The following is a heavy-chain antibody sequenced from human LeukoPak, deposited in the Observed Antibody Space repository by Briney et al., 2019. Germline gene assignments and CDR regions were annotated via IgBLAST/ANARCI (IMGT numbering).Heavy chain of an antibody. V-gene: IGHV3-53*01. J-gene: IGHJ4*02. CDR3: ARVTSGGNPYFDY. D-gene: IGHD4-23*01. Sequence: GGSLRLSCAASGFSVSSNYMSWVRQAPGKGLEWVSIIYSGGSGGSTYYADSVKGRFTISRDNSKNTLYLQMNSLRAEDTAVYYCARVTSGGNPYFDYWGQGTLVTVSS. CDR2: IYSGGSGGST. CDR1: GFSVSSNY.